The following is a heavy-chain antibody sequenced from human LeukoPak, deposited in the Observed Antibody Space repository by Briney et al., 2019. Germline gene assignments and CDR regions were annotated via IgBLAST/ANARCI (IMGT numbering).Heavy chain of an antibody. CDR3: ARSIYCSGGSCYGEFDY. Sequence: ASVKVSCKASGYTFTGYYMHWVRQAPGQGLEWMGWISAYNGNTNYAQKLQGRVTMTTDTSTSTAYMELRSQRSDDTAVYYCARSIYCSGGSCYGEFDYWGQGTLVTVSS. V-gene: IGHV1-18*04. CDR1: GYTFTGYY. J-gene: IGHJ4*02. CDR2: ISAYNGNT. D-gene: IGHD2-15*01.